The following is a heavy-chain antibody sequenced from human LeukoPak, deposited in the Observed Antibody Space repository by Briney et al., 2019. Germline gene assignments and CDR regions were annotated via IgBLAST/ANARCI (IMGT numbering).Heavy chain of an antibody. CDR1: GGSLSGYY. J-gene: IGHJ4*02. D-gene: IGHD3-10*01. CDR3: ARGWFGEFHFDY. CDR2: INHSGST. V-gene: IGHV4-34*01. Sequence: SETLSLTCAVYGGSLSGYYWSWIRQPPGKGLEWIGEINHSGSTNYNPSLKSRVTISVDTSKNQFSLKLSSVTAADTAVYYCARGWFGEFHFDYWGQGTLVTVSS.